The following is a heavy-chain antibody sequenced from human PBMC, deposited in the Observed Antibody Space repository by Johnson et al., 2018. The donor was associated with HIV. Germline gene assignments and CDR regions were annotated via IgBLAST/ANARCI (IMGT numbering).Heavy chain of an antibody. D-gene: IGHD3-16*01. CDR2: IYSGGST. V-gene: IGHV3-66*01. Sequence: MLLVESGGGLVQPGGSLRLSCTASGFTVSSNYMSWVRQAPGTGLECVSVIYSGGSTYYADSATGRFTLPRDNSKNTLYLQMNSLRGEDTAVYYCATYRSMITMYVEIKGGAFDIWGQGTMVTVSS. CDR1: GFTVSSNY. J-gene: IGHJ3*02. CDR3: ATYRSMITMYVEIKGGAFDI.